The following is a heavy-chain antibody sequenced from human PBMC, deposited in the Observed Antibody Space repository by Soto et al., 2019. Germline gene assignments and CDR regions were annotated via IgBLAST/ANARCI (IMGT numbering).Heavy chain of an antibody. V-gene: IGHV1-46*01. CDR3: ARDRPNYYYCYGMDV. Sequence: GASVKVSCTASGYTFTSYYMHWVRQAPGQGLEWMGIINPSGGSTSYAQKFQGRVTMTRDTSTSTVYMELSSLRSEDTAVYYCARDRPNYYYCYGMDVWGQGTTVTVSS. CDR1: GYTFTSYY. J-gene: IGHJ6*02. CDR2: INPSGGST.